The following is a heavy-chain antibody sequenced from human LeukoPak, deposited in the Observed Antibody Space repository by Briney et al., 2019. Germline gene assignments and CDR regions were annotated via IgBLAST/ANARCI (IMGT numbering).Heavy chain of an antibody. V-gene: IGHV4-34*01. Sequence: SETLSLTCAVYAVTFSGYYWSWIRQPPGNGLEWIGEINHSGSTNYNPSLKSLVTISVDTPKNQFSLKLSSVTAADTAVYYCARRGHMTTFNDWGQGTLVTVPS. CDR2: INHSGST. CDR3: ARRGHMTTFND. D-gene: IGHD4-17*01. J-gene: IGHJ4*02. CDR1: AVTFSGYY.